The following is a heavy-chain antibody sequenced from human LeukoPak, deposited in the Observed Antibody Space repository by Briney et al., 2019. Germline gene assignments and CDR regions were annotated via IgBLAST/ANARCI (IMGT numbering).Heavy chain of an antibody. CDR2: ICANDGNT. D-gene: IGHD2-15*01. CDR3: AKGSGSSCYSPCDY. J-gene: IGHJ4*02. CDR1: GLTFRNYA. V-gene: IGHV3-23*01. Sequence: GGSLRLSCAASGLTFRNYAMSWVRQAPGKGLERVSVICANDGNTYYADAVKGRFTISRDNSKDTLYLQMDSLRAEDTTVYYCAKGSGSSCYSPCDYWGQGILVTVSS.